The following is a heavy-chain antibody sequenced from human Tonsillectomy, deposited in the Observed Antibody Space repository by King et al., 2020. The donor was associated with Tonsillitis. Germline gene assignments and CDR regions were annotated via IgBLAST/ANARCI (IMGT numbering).Heavy chain of an antibody. CDR2: IYPGDSDT. D-gene: IGHD5-18*01. CDR1: GHNFTSYW. J-gene: IGHJ4*02. Sequence: QLVQSGAEVKKPGESLKISCKGSGHNFTSYWIGWGRQMPGKGLEWMGSIYPGDSDTRYSPSFQGQVTISADKSITTAYLQWSSLKASDTAIYYCARLGEVYTAPFDYWGQGTLVTVSS. CDR3: ARLGEVYTAPFDY. V-gene: IGHV5-51*03.